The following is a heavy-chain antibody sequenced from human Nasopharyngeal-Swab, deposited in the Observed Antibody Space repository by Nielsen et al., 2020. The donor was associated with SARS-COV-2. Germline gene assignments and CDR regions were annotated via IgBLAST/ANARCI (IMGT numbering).Heavy chain of an antibody. CDR1: GGSISSGDYY. CDR3: ARGRYYDSSGYWYYYYYYMDV. J-gene: IGHJ6*03. D-gene: IGHD3-22*01. CDR2: IYYSGST. Sequence: LRLSCTVSGGSISSGDYYWSWIRQPPGKGLEWIGNIYYSGSTYYNPSLKSRVTISVDTSKNQFSLKLSSVTAADTAVYYCARGRYYDSSGYWYYYYYYMDVWGKGTTVTVSS. V-gene: IGHV4-30-4*01.